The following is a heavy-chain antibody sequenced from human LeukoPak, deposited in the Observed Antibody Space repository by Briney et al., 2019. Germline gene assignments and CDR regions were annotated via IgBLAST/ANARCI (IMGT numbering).Heavy chain of an antibody. D-gene: IGHD6-13*01. V-gene: IGHV3-7*01. CDR3: ARGIAAAE. J-gene: IGHJ4*02. CDR1: GFNLSYYW. Sequence: GGSLRLSCVGSGFNLSYYWMSWVRQAPGKGLEWVANIKQDASEKYYVDSVKGRFTISRDNAKNSLYLQMNSLRAEDTAVYYCARGIAAAEWGQGTLVTVSS. CDR2: IKQDASEK.